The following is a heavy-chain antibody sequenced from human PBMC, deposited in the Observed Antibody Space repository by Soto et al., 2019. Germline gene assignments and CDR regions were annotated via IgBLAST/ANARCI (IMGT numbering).Heavy chain of an antibody. V-gene: IGHV1-69*13. D-gene: IGHD1-26*01. CDR1: GGTFSSYA. J-gene: IGHJ3*02. CDR3: ARSRPVGPDAFDI. CDR2: IIPIFGTA. Sequence: ASVKVSCKASGGTFSSYAISWVRQAPGQGLEWMGGIIPIFGTANYAQKFQGRVTITADESTSTAYMELSSLRSEDTAVYYCARSRPVGPDAFDIWGQGTMVTVS.